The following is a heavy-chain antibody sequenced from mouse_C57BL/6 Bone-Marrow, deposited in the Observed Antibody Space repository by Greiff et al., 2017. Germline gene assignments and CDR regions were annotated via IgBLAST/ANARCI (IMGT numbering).Heavy chain of an antibody. CDR3: ARSGDGYYAY. D-gene: IGHD2-3*01. V-gene: IGHV1-81*01. J-gene: IGHJ3*01. CDR2: IYPRSGNT. Sequence: VQLQQSGAELSRPGASVKLSCKASGYTFTSYGISWVKQRTGQGLEWIGEIYPRSGNTYYNEKFKGKATLTADKSSSTAYMELRSLTSEDSAVYFCARSGDGYYAYWGQGTLVTVSA. CDR1: GYTFTSYG.